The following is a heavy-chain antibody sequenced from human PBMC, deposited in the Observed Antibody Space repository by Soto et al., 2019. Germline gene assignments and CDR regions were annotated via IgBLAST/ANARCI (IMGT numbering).Heavy chain of an antibody. CDR3: AREESRGFLEWLVSSYFDY. V-gene: IGHV1-46*03. CDR2: INPSGGST. CDR1: GYTFTSYY. Sequence: ASVKVSCKASGYTFTSYYMHWVRQAPGQGLEWMGIINPSGGSTSYAQKFQGRVTMTRDTSTSTVYMELSSLRSEDTAVYYCAREESRGFLEWLVSSYFDYWGQGTLLTVSS. J-gene: IGHJ4*02. D-gene: IGHD3-3*01.